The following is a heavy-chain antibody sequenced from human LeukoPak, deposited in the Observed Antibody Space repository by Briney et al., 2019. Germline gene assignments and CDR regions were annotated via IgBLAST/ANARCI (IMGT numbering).Heavy chain of an antibody. Sequence: PSETLSLTCTVSGGSISSSSYYWGWIRQPPGKGLEWIGSIYYSGSTYYNPSLKSRVTISVDTSKNQFSLELSSVTAADTAVYYCAVRGVIRKKLDYWGQGTLVTVSS. V-gene: IGHV4-39*01. J-gene: IGHJ4*02. CDR2: IYYSGST. D-gene: IGHD3-10*01. CDR1: GGSISSSSYY. CDR3: AVRGVIRKKLDY.